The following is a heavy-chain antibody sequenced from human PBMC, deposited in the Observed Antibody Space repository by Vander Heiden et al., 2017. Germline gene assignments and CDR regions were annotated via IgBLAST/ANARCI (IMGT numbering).Heavy chain of an antibody. J-gene: IGHJ3*02. CDR1: GSTCSSDA. CDR2: ISGSGGST. D-gene: IGHD6-13*01. CDR3: AKGLPIAAAGLDI. V-gene: IGHV3-23*01. Sequence: EVQPLESGGGLVQPGGSLSLSWAASGSTCSSDAMSWVRQAPGKRLEWVSAISGSGGSTYYADTVKGRFTISRDNSKNTLYLQMNSLRAEDTAVYYCAKGLPIAAAGLDIWGQGTMVTVSS.